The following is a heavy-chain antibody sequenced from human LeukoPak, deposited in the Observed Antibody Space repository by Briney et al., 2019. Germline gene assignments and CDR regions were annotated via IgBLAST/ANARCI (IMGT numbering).Heavy chain of an antibody. Sequence: SETLSLTCTVSGGSISSYYWSWIRQPPGKGLEWIGYIYYSGSTNYNPSLKSRVTISVDTSKNQFSLKVSSVTAADTAVYYCARFTYYYDSSGSRVDAFDIWGQGTMVTVSS. V-gene: IGHV4-59*01. CDR1: GGSISSYY. CDR3: ARFTYYYDSSGSRVDAFDI. CDR2: IYYSGST. J-gene: IGHJ3*02. D-gene: IGHD3-22*01.